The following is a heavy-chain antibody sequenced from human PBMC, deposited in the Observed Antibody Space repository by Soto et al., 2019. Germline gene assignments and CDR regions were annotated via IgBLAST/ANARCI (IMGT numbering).Heavy chain of an antibody. V-gene: IGHV1-3*01. D-gene: IGHD6-13*01. Sequence: GASVKVSCKASGYTFTSYAMHWVRQAPGQRLEWMGWINAGNGNTKYSQKFQGRVTITRDTSASTAYMELSSLRSEDTAVYYCAREADSSKGNWFDPWGQGTLVTVSS. CDR3: AREADSSKGNWFDP. CDR1: GYTFTSYA. CDR2: INAGNGNT. J-gene: IGHJ5*02.